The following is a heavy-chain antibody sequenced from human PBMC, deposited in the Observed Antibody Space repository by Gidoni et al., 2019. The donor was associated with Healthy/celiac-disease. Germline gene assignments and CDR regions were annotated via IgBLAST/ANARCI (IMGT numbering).Heavy chain of an antibody. Sequence: EVQMVQSGGEGKKPGESLKISCKGSGYSFTSSGIGWVRQMPGKGLEWMGIIYPGDSDTRYSPSFQGQVTISADKSISTAYLQWSSLKASDTAMYYCARGTPLTSSGWYRGIDYWGQGTLVTVSS. CDR3: ARGTPLTSSGWYRGIDY. D-gene: IGHD6-19*01. V-gene: IGHV5-51*03. CDR2: IYPGDSDT. CDR1: GYSFTSSG. J-gene: IGHJ4*02.